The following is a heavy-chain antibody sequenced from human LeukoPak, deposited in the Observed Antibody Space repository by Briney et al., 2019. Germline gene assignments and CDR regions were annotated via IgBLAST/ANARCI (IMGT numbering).Heavy chain of an antibody. J-gene: IGHJ5*02. CDR3: ARYYRGDYNWIDP. D-gene: IGHD3-10*01. V-gene: IGHV4-61*08. Sequence: PSQTLSLTCTVSGGSISSGGYYWTWIRQPPGKGLEWIGNIYYSGSSNYNPSLKSRVTLSVDTSKNQFSLKLSPVTAADTAVYYCARYYRGDYNWIDPWGQGTLVTVSS. CDR1: GGSISSGGYY. CDR2: IYYSGSS.